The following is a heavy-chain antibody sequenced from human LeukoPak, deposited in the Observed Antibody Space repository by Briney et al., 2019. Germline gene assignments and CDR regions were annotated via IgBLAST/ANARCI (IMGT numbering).Heavy chain of an antibody. CDR1: GGSFSGYY. CDR2: INHSGST. CDR3: ARSMAAAGRNNWFDP. D-gene: IGHD6-13*01. Sequence: SETLSLTCAVYGGSFSGYYWSWIRQPPGKGLEWIGEINHSGSTNYNPSLKSRVTMSVNTSKNQFSLKLNSVTAADTAVYYCARSMAAAGRNNWFDPWGQGTLVTVSS. V-gene: IGHV4-34*01. J-gene: IGHJ5*02.